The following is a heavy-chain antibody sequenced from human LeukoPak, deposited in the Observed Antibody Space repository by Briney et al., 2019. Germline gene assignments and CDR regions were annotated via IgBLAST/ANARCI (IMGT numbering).Heavy chain of an antibody. CDR1: GFTFSSYA. V-gene: IGHV3-30-3*01. Sequence: PGRSLRLSCVASGFTFSSYAMHWVRQAPGKGLEWVAVISYDGSNKYYADSVKGRFTISRDNSKNTLYLQMNSLRAEDTAVYYCARVPVPYDSSGYYYFDYWGQGTLVTVSS. CDR2: ISYDGSNK. CDR3: ARVPVPYDSSGYYYFDY. D-gene: IGHD3-22*01. J-gene: IGHJ4*02.